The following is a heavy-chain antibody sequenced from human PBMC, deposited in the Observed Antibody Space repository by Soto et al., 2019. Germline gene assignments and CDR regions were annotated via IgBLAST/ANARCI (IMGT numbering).Heavy chain of an antibody. Sequence: SETLSLTCTVSGGSISSSSYYWGWIRQPPGKGLEWIGSIYYSGSTYYNPSLKSRVTISVDTSKNQFSLKLSSVTAADTAVYYCAREATMWELRTYTDYWGQGTLVTVSS. V-gene: IGHV4-39*02. CDR3: AREATMWELRTYTDY. CDR2: IYYSGST. CDR1: GGSISSSSYY. D-gene: IGHD1-26*01. J-gene: IGHJ4*02.